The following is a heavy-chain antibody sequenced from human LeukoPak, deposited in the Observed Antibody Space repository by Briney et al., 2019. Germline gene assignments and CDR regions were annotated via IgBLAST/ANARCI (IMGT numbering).Heavy chain of an antibody. J-gene: IGHJ4*02. V-gene: IGHV1-69*05. CDR2: IIPIFGTA. CDR1: GYTFTSYD. Sequence: ASVKVSCKASGYTFTSYDINWVRQATGQGLEWMGWIIPIFGTANYAQKFQGRVTITTDESTSTAYMELSSLRSEDTAVYYCASGFDDTQYYFDYWGQGTLVTVSS. D-gene: IGHD3-22*01. CDR3: ASGFDDTQYYFDY.